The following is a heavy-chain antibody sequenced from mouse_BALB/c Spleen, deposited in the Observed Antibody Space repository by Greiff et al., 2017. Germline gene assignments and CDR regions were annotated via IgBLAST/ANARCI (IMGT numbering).Heavy chain of an antibody. J-gene: IGHJ3*01. D-gene: IGHD2-14*01. Sequence: VHVKQSGAELVKPGASVKLSCTASGFNIKDTYMHWVKQRPEQGLEWIGRIDPANGNTKYDPKFQGKATITADTSSNTAYLQLSSLTSEDTAVYYCARGGYEGFAYWGQGTLVTVSA. CDR2: IDPANGNT. V-gene: IGHV14-3*02. CDR3: ARGGYEGFAY. CDR1: GFNIKDTY.